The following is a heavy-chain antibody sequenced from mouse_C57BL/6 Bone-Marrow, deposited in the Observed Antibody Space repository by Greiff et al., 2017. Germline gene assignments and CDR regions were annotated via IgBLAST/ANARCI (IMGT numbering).Heavy chain of an antibody. Sequence: QVQLQQPGAELVKPGASVKLSCKASGYTFTSYWMQWVKQRPGQGLEWIGEIDPSDSYTNYNQKFKGKATLTVDTYSSTAYMQLSSLTSVDSAVYYCARQESYWGQGTTLTVSS. J-gene: IGHJ2*01. CDR2: IDPSDSYT. CDR1: GYTFTSYW. CDR3: ARQESY. V-gene: IGHV1-50*01.